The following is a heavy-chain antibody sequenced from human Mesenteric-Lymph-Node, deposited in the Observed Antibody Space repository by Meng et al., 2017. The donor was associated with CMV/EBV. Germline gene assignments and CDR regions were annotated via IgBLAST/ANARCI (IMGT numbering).Heavy chain of an antibody. CDR2: IFPIFGAT. J-gene: IGHJ4*02. CDR3: ARGGSGSPLDY. Sequence: SRTASTDPFRTYPLSWGRQAPGQGLQWMGGIFPIFGATNYAQNLQGRITITADESTTTAYMELSSLRSDDTAVYYCARGGSGSPLDYWGQGTLVTVSS. CDR1: TDPFRTYP. D-gene: IGHD3-10*01. V-gene: IGHV1-69*01.